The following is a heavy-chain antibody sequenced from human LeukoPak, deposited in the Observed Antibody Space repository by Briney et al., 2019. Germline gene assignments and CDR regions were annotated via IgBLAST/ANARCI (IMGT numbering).Heavy chain of an antibody. Sequence: GGSLRLSCAASGFTFSSYAMRWVRQAPGKGLDYVSAINSNGGSTYYADSVKGRFTISRDNSKNTLYLQMDSLRAEDMAVYYCARGNRENYYYGLDVWGQGTTVTVSS. CDR3: ARGNRENYYYGLDV. J-gene: IGHJ6*02. CDR1: GFTFSSYA. CDR2: INSNGGST. V-gene: IGHV3-64*02.